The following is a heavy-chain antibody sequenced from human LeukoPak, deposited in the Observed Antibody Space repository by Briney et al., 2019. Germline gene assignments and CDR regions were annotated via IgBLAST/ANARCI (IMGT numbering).Heavy chain of an antibody. Sequence: PGGSLRLSCAVSGFAVSSTYMSWVRQAPGKGLEWFSVLYSGGSTYYADYVQGRFTISRDNSKNTLYFHMNSMRVEDTAVYFCARGDCSGGSCHSGLWGQGTLVTVSS. J-gene: IGHJ4*02. D-gene: IGHD2-15*01. CDR2: LYSGGST. CDR1: GFAVSSTY. V-gene: IGHV3-66*01. CDR3: ARGDCSGGSCHSGL.